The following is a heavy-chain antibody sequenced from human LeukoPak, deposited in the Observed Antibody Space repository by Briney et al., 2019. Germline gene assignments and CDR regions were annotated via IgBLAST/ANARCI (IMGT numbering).Heavy chain of an antibody. J-gene: IGHJ4*02. Sequence: SETLSLTCAVYGGSFSGYYWSWIRQPPGKGLEWIGEINHSGSTNYNPSLKSRVTISVDTSKNQFSLKLSSVTAADTAVYYCARELWDYDILTGYWRYFDYWGQGTLVTVSS. D-gene: IGHD3-9*01. V-gene: IGHV4-34*01. CDR3: ARELWDYDILTGYWRYFDY. CDR2: INHSGST. CDR1: GGSFSGYY.